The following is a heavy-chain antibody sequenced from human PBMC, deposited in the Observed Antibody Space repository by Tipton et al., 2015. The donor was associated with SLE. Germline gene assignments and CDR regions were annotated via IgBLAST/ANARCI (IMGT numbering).Heavy chain of an antibody. CDR3: TRARREYGYASSWSWNY. J-gene: IGHJ4*02. CDR2: LNQDGSVK. V-gene: IGHV3-7*01. Sequence: SLRLSCGASGFRFRTYWMSWVRQDPGKGLEWVAKLNQDGSVKSYVDSVKGRFSIFRDNARNSLYLQTNSLRAEDTAVYYCTRARREYGYASSWSWNYWGQGTLVTVSS. D-gene: IGHD6-13*01. CDR1: GFRFRTYW.